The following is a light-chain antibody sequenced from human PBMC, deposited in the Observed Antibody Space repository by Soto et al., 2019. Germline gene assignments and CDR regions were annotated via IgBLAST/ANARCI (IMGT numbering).Light chain of an antibody. CDR2: DAS. V-gene: IGKV3-15*01. Sequence: QSPATLSVSPRERATLXCRSSESVSRNLAWYQQKPGQAPSLLIYDASTGATGIPDRFSGGGSGTEFTLTISILQSEDFVVYYCQQRSNWPPITFGHGGRLEIK. CDR3: QQRSNWPPIT. J-gene: IGKJ5*01. CDR1: ESVSRN.